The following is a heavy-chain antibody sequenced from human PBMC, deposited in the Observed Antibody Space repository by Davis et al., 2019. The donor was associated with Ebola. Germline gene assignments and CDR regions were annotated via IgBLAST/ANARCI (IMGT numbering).Heavy chain of an antibody. J-gene: IGHJ5*02. V-gene: IGHV3-30-3*01. D-gene: IGHD2-2*01. CDR3: ARDRRVVVPAAISYWFDP. CDR2: ISYDGSNK. Sequence: PGGSLRLSCAASGFTFSSYAMHWVRQAPGKGLEWVAVISYDGSNKYYADSVKGRFTISRDNSKNTLYLQMNSLRAEDTAVYYCARDRRVVVPAAISYWFDPWGQGTLVTVSS. CDR1: GFTFSSYA.